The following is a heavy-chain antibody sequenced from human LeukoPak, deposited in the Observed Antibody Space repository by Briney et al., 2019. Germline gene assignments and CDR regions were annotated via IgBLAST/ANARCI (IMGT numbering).Heavy chain of an antibody. CDR1: GFTFSSYG. CDR3: AKDTGDIVATIFDY. D-gene: IGHD5-12*01. V-gene: IGHV3-30*02. CDR2: IRYDGSNK. J-gene: IGHJ4*02. Sequence: GGSLRLSCAASGFTFSSYGMHWVRQVPGKGLEWVAFIRYDGSNKYYADSVKGRFTISRDNSKNTLYLQMNSLRAEDTAVYYCAKDTGDIVATIFDYWGQGTLVTVSS.